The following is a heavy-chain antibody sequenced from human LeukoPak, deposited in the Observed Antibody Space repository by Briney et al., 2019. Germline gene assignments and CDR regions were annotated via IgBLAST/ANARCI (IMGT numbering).Heavy chain of an antibody. V-gene: IGHV3-66*01. J-gene: IGHJ4*02. D-gene: IGHD6-13*01. CDR2: IYSGGST. CDR3: AKMEAAAGSLCY. Sequence: GGSLRLSCAASGFTVSSNYVSWVRQAPGKGLEWVSVIYSGGSTYYADSVKGRFTISRDNSKNTLYLQMNSLRAEDTAVYYCAKMEAAAGSLCYWGQGTLVTVSS. CDR1: GFTVSSNY.